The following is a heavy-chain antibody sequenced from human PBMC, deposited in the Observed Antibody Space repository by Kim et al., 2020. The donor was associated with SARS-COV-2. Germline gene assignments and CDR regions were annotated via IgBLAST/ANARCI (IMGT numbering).Heavy chain of an antibody. CDR1: GFTFSSYW. V-gene: IGHV3-7*01. CDR2: IKQDGSEK. CDR3: ARMSGSVAAAGTGADVYYYYYYMDV. Sequence: GGSLRLSCAASGFTFSSYWMSWVRQAPGKGLEWVANIKQDGSEKYYVDSVKGRFTISRDNTKNSLYLQMNSLRAEDTAVYYCARMSGSVAAAGTGADVYYYYYYMDVWGKGTTVTVSS. J-gene: IGHJ6*03. D-gene: IGHD6-13*01.